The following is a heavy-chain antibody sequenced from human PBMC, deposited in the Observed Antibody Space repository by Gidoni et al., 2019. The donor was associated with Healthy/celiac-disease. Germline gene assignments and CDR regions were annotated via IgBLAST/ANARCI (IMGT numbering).Heavy chain of an antibody. D-gene: IGHD3-10*01. Sequence: QVQLQESGPGLVKPSETLSLTCTVSGGSISSYYWSWIRQPPGKGLEWIVYIYYSGSTNYNPSRKSRVTISVDTSKNQFSLKLSSVTAADTAVYYCARGGGARDAFDIWGQGTMVTVSS. CDR2: IYYSGST. J-gene: IGHJ3*02. CDR1: GGSISSYY. V-gene: IGHV4-59*01. CDR3: ARGGGARDAFDI.